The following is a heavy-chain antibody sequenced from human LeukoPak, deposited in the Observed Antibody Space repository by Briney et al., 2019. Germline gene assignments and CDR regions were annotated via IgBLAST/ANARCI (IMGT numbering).Heavy chain of an antibody. CDR2: IIPIFGTA. J-gene: IGHJ6*03. Sequence: SVKVSCKASGGTFSSYAISWVRQAPGQGLEWMGGIIPIFGTANYAQKFQGRVTITADKSTSTAYMELSSLRSEDTAVYYCARVTASGDYYYYYYYMDVWGKGTTVTVSS. CDR3: ARVTASGDYYYYYYYMDV. V-gene: IGHV1-69*06. D-gene: IGHD4-17*01. CDR1: GGTFSSYA.